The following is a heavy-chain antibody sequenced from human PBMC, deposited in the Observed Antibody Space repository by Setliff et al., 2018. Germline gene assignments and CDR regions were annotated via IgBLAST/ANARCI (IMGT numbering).Heavy chain of an antibody. CDR2: IHQRGRT. CDR3: ASPGRDNLDSPFDAFDI. V-gene: IGHV4-38-2*01. D-gene: IGHD3-3*01. J-gene: IGHJ3*02. CDR1: GVSIASGHY. Sequence: SETLSLTCGVSGVSIASGHYWGWIRQSPGKGLEWLATIHQRGRTYYNPSLNSRVTISMDTSKNHFSLKVRXVXXXDXAXXYCASPGRDNLDSPFDAFDIWGQGTKVTVSS.